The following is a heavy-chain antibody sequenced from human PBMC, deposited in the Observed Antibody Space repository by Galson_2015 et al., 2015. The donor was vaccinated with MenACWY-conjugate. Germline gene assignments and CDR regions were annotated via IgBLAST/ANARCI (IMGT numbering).Heavy chain of an antibody. CDR2: TYYKSKWYN. Sequence: CAISGDSVSSNSAAWNWIRQSPSRGLEWLGRTYYKSKWYNDYAASLKSRITISPDTSKNHISLQLKSVTHEDTAVYYCAREAMYSNNFYAIDYWGQGTLVTVSS. CDR1: GDSVSSNSAA. CDR3: AREAMYSNNFYAIDY. D-gene: IGHD2/OR15-2a*01. J-gene: IGHJ4*02. V-gene: IGHV6-1*01.